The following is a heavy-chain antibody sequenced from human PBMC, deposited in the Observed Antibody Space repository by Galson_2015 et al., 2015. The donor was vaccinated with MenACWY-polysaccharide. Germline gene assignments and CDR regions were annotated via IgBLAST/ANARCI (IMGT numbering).Heavy chain of an antibody. CDR1: GYTFGSYA. CDR3: ARESEYYDSFDGFDI. Sequence: SVKVSCKASGYTFGSYAMNWVRQAPGQGLEWMGWINTNTGNPTSAPGFTGRFVFSLDTSVSTAYLRISSLEAEDTAVYYCARESEYYDSFDGFDIWGQGTMVTVSS. J-gene: IGHJ3*02. CDR2: INTNTGNP. V-gene: IGHV7-4-1*02. D-gene: IGHD3-22*01.